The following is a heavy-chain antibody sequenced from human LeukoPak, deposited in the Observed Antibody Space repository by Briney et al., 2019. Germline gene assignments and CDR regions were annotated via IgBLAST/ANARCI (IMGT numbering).Heavy chain of an antibody. V-gene: IGHV4-59*01. CDR2: IYYSGST. CDR3: ARAGPDYHFDY. CDR1: GGSISSYY. J-gene: IGHJ4*02. D-gene: IGHD5-12*01. Sequence: SETLSLTCTVSGGSISSYYWSWIRQPPGKGLEWIGYIYYSGSTNYNPSLKSRVTISVDTSKNQFSLKLSSVTAADTAVYYCARAGPDYHFDYWGQGTLVTVSS.